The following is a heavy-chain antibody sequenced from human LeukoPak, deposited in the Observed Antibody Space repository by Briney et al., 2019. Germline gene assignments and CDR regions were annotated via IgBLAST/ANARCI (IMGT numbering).Heavy chain of an antibody. D-gene: IGHD3-3*01. Sequence: ASVKVSCKASGYTFTSYDINWVRQATGQGLEWMGWMNPNSGNTGYAQKFQGRATMTRNTSISTAYMELSSLRSEDTAVYYCARGTYYDFWSGYYTNNQFDYWGQGTLVTVSS. CDR1: GYTFTSYD. V-gene: IGHV1-8*01. CDR2: MNPNSGNT. CDR3: ARGTYYDFWSGYYTNNQFDY. J-gene: IGHJ4*02.